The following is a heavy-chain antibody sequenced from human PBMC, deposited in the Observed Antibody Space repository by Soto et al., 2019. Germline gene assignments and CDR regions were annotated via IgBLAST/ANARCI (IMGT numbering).Heavy chain of an antibody. D-gene: IGHD3-22*01. J-gene: IGHJ3*02. V-gene: IGHV4-31*03. Sequence: TLSLTCTVSGGSIISCGYYWSWIRQHPGKGLEWIGYIYYSGSTYYNPSLKSRVTISVDTSKNQFSLKLSSVTAADTAVYYCARDIHSYYYDSSGYLASGRGDAFDIWGQGTMVS. CDR3: ARDIHSYYYDSSGYLASGRGDAFDI. CDR2: IYYSGST. CDR1: GGSIISCGYY.